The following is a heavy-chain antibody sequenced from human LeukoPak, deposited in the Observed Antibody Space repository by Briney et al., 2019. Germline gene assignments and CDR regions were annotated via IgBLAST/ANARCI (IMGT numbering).Heavy chain of an antibody. J-gene: IGHJ5*02. D-gene: IGHD3-9*01. Sequence: SETLSLTCTVSGGSISSYYWSWIRQPPGKGLEWIGYIYYSGSTNYNPSLKSRVTISVDTPKNPFSLRLSSVTAADTAVYYCARGYFDCLLGEPFDPWGQGTLVPVSS. V-gene: IGHV4-59*01. CDR2: IYYSGST. CDR3: ARGYFDCLLGEPFDP. CDR1: GGSISSYY.